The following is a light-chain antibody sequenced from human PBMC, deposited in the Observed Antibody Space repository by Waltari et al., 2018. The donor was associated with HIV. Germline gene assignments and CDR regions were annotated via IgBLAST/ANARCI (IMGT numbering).Light chain of an antibody. V-gene: IGKV4-1*01. CDR1: RSLLHSSKNKND. CDR3: QQYFSLPAT. CDR2: WAS. J-gene: IGKJ1*01. Sequence: DIVMTQSPDSLAVSPGGRATINCRSSRSLLHSSKNKNDLAWYQPKPGQPPKLLIYWASTRQSGVPERFSGSGSGTDFTLTISSLQAEDAAVYYCQQYFSLPATFGQGTKVEIK.